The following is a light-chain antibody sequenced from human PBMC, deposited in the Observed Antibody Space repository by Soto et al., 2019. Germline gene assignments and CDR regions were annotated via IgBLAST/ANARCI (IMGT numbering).Light chain of an antibody. CDR2: GAS. J-gene: IGKJ2*01. CDR3: QKYGCSAYT. CDR1: QSVSSSY. V-gene: IGKV3-20*01. Sequence: EIVLTQSPGTLSLSPGERATLSCRASQSVSSSYLAWYQQKPGQAPRLLIYGASSRATGIPDRFSGSGSGTGFTLTISTLEPEDVAVYYCQKYGCSAYTFGQGTKLEIK.